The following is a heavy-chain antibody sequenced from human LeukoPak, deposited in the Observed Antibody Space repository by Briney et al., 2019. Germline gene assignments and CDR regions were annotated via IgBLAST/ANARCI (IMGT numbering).Heavy chain of an antibody. CDR1: GFTVGSNY. Sequence: GGSLRLSCAASGFTVGSNYMTWVRQAQGKGLEWVSIIYSGGSTYYADSVKGRFTISRDNSKNTLYLQMNSLRAEDTAVYYCATASVVAGFDYWGQGTLVTVSS. V-gene: IGHV3-66*01. D-gene: IGHD6-19*01. CDR2: IYSGGST. CDR3: ATASVVAGFDY. J-gene: IGHJ4*02.